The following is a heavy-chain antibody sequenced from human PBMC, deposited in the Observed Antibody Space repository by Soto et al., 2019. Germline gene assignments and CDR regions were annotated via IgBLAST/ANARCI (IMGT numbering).Heavy chain of an antibody. CDR2: VSYDGSNK. CDR3: TTDRGYLTFDY. V-gene: IGHV3-30*03. D-gene: IGHD3-22*01. Sequence: GGSLRLSCAASGFTFSSYGMHWVRQAPGKGLEWVAVVSYDGSNKYYADSVKGRFTVSRDNVKNSLYLQMNSLRAEDTAMYYCTTDRGYLTFDYWGPGTLVTVSS. J-gene: IGHJ4*02. CDR1: GFTFSSYG.